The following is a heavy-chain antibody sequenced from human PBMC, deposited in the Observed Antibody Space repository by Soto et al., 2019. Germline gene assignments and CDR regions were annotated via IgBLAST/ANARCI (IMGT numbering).Heavy chain of an antibody. Sequence: QVQLQESGPGLVKPSETLSLTCTVSGGSISSYYWSWIRQPPGKGLEWIGYIYYSGSTNYNPSRMSRVTISVDTSKNQFSLKLSSVTAADTAVYYCARRYGWAFDIWGQGTMVTVSS. J-gene: IGHJ3*02. CDR1: GGSISSYY. CDR3: ARRYGWAFDI. CDR2: IYYSGST. V-gene: IGHV4-59*08. D-gene: IGHD3-16*01.